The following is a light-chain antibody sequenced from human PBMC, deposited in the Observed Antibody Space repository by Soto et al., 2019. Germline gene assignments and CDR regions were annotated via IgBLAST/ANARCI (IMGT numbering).Light chain of an antibody. V-gene: IGKV3-15*01. CDR1: QSVGRN. CDR3: QQYKHWPPLT. Sequence: EILMTQSPATLSVSPGERATISCRASQSVGRNLAWYQQKPGQAPKLLIYGASTRATGIPARFSGSGSGTEFNLTISILQSEDFAIYSCQQYKHWPPLTFGGGTKVEIK. J-gene: IGKJ4*01. CDR2: GAS.